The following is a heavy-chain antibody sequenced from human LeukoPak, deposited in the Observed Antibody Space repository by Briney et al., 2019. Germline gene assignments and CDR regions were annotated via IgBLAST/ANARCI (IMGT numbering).Heavy chain of an antibody. V-gene: IGHV1-24*01. CDR1: GSTLTELA. Sequence: ASVKVSCKVSGSTLTELAMHWVRQAPGKGLEWMGGFDPEDGETIYAQKFQGRVTMTEDTSTDTAYTGLRSMRSEDTAVYYCATSYQLLAYFDYWGQGTLVTVSS. D-gene: IGHD2-2*01. J-gene: IGHJ4*02. CDR2: FDPEDGET. CDR3: ATSYQLLAYFDY.